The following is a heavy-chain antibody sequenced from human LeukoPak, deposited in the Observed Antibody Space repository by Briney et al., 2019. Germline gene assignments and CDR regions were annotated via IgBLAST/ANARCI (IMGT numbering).Heavy chain of an antibody. CDR2: ISYDGSNK. J-gene: IGHJ6*02. CDR1: GFTFSNFA. D-gene: IGHD6-19*01. Sequence: PGGSLRLSCATSGFTFSNFAMHWVRQAPGKGLEWVAVISYDGSNKYYADSVKGRFTISRDNAKNSLYLQMNSLRAEDTAVYYCARSAVADPYYYYGMDVWGQGTTVTVSS. V-gene: IGHV3-30*04. CDR3: ARSAVADPYYYYGMDV.